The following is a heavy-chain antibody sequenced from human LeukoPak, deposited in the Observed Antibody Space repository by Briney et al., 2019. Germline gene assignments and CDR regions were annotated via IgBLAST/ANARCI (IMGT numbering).Heavy chain of an antibody. Sequence: SETLSLTCTVSGGSISGSNYYWSWIRQPPGKGLEWIGYIYYSGSTNYNPSLKSRVTMSVDPSKNQFSLKLSSVTALDTAVYYCARKGDSRAPGAFDIWGQGTMVTVSS. CDR1: GGSISGSNYY. CDR2: IYYSGST. V-gene: IGHV4-39*07. D-gene: IGHD3-22*01. J-gene: IGHJ3*02. CDR3: ARKGDSRAPGAFDI.